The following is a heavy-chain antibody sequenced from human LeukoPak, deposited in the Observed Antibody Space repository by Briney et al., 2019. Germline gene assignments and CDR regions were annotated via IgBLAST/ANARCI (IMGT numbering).Heavy chain of an antibody. CDR3: ARVYYSNSYDYWYFDL. J-gene: IGHJ2*01. D-gene: IGHD6-13*01. CDR2: IDYSGST. Sequence: SETLSLTCGVSGGSFSGYYWSWIRQPPGKGLEWIGSIDYSGSTYYNPSLKSRVTISVDTSKNQFSLKLSSVTAADTAVYYCARVYYSNSYDYWYFDLWGRGTLVTVSS. V-gene: IGHV4-59*01. CDR1: GGSFSGYY.